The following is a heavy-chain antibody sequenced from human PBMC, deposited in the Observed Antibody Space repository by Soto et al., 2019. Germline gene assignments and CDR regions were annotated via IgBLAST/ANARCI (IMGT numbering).Heavy chain of an antibody. CDR2: LHSGGDT. D-gene: IGHD3-10*01. CDR3: ARDGPYYYASRMDV. J-gene: IGHJ6*02. CDR1: GIPVSSNS. Sequence: EVQLVESGGGLVQPGGSLRLSCAASGIPVSSNSMTWVRQAPGKGLEWVSVLHSGGDTYYANSVKGRFTISRHDSTNTMFLQMNSLTPEDTAVYYFARDGPYYYASRMDVWGQGTTVTVSS. V-gene: IGHV3-53*04.